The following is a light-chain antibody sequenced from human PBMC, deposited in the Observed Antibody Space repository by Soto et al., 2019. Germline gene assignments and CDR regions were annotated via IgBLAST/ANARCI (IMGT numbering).Light chain of an antibody. CDR3: HQYDHWPRYP. V-gene: IGKV3-15*01. J-gene: IGKJ2*01. CDR1: QSVSSN. CDR2: GAS. Sequence: EILMTQSPATLSVSPGERATLSCRASQSVSSNLAWYQQKPGQAPRLLIYGASTRATGIPARFSGSGSGTEFTLTISSLQSEDFAVYYCHQYDHWPRYPFGQGTKLEIK.